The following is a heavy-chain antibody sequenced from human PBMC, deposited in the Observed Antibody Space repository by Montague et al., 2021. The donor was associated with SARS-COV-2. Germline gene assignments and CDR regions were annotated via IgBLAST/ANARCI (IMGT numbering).Heavy chain of an antibody. V-gene: IGHV4-39*07. CDR1: GGSISSSSYY. CDR2: IYYSGST. J-gene: IGHJ4*02. CDR3: ARGWFSPMLVVVIRGPFDY. D-gene: IGHD3-22*01. Sequence: SETLSLTCTVSGGSISSSSYYWGWIRQPPGKGLEWIGTIYYSGSTYYSPSLKSRVTILVDTSKNQFSLKLSSVTAADTAVYYCARGWFSPMLVVVIRGPFDYWGQGALVTVSS.